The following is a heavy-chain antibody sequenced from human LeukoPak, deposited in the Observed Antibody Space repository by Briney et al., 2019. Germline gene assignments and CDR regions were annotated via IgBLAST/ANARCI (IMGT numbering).Heavy chain of an antibody. CDR3: ARGRYSSSWRYWYFDL. J-gene: IGHJ2*01. CDR2: INHSGST. D-gene: IGHD6-13*01. V-gene: IGHV4-34*01. CDR1: GGSFSGYY. Sequence: SETLSLTCAVYGGSFSGYYWSWIRQPPGKGLEWIGEINHSGSTNYNPSLKSRVTISVDTSKNQFSLKLSSVTAADTAEYYCARGRYSSSWRYWYFDLWGRGTLVTVSS.